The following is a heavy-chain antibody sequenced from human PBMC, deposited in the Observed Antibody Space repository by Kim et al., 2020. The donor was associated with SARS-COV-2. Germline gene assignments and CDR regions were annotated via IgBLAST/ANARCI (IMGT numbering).Heavy chain of an antibody. CDR3: ATLPTLDTAMDPIDY. V-gene: IGHV3-48*02. D-gene: IGHD5-18*01. J-gene: IGHJ4*02. Sequence: DSVKGRFTISRDNAKNSLYLQMNSLRDEDTAVYYCATLPTLDTAMDPIDYWGQGTLVTVSS.